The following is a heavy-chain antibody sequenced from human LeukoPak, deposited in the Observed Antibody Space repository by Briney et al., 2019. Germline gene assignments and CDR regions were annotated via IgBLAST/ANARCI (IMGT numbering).Heavy chain of an antibody. CDR1: DDSISAYY. CDR2: MFFSGAT. V-gene: IGHV4-59*08. D-gene: IGHD3-22*01. J-gene: IGHJ6*03. CDR3: ARLPYYYDSHGFRDYHYYMDV. Sequence: SETLSLTCTVADDSISAYYWTWIRQSPGKGLEWLAYMFFSGATTYNPSLRSRVTVLVDTSKNQFSLKLSSVTAADTAVYYCARLPYYYDSHGFRDYHYYMDVWGKGTTVTVSS.